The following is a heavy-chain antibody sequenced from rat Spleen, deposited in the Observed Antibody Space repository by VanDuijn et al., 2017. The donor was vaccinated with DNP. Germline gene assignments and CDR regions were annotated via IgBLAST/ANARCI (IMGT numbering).Heavy chain of an antibody. V-gene: IGHV5-31*01. Sequence: EVQLVESGGGPVQPGRSLKLSCVASGFTFNNYWMTWIRQAPGKGLEWVASITNTGDSTYYSDSVKGRFSISRDNTQNMLYLQMNTLRAEDTATYYCARYNWEWYFDFWGPGTMVTVSS. J-gene: IGHJ1*01. D-gene: IGHD5-1*01. CDR2: ITNTGDST. CDR3: ARYNWEWYFDF. CDR1: GFTFNNYW.